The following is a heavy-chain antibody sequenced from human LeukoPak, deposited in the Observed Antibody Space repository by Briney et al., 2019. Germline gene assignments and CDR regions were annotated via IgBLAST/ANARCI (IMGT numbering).Heavy chain of an antibody. J-gene: IGHJ4*02. V-gene: IGHV4-34*01. CDR1: GGXFSGYY. D-gene: IGHD6-13*01. CDR2: INHSGST. Sequence: WDTLSLTCAVYGGXFSGYYCSWIRQPPGKGLEGIGEINHSGSTNYNPSLKSRVTMSVDTSKHQFSLKLSSVTAADTAVYYCARSTQQLAPFDYWGQGTLVTVSS. CDR3: ARSTQQLAPFDY.